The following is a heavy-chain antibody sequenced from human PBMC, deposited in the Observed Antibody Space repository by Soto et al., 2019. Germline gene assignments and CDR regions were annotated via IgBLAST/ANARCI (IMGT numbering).Heavy chain of an antibody. CDR3: AKEGKRVRGPDY. V-gene: IGHV3-23*01. D-gene: IGHD3-10*01. CDR1: GFTFSNYV. CDR2: ISGTGGST. Sequence: EVQLLESGGGLVQPGGSLRLSCAASGFTFSNYVLSWVRQAPGKGLGWVSAISGTGGSTYYADSVKGRFTISRDNSKNTLYVQMNSLRVEDTAVYYCAKEGKRVRGPDYWGQGTLVTVSS. J-gene: IGHJ4*02.